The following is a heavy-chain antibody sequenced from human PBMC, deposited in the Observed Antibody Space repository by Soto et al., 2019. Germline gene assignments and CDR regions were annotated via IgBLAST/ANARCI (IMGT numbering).Heavy chain of an antibody. CDR3: ARGQEGVVATH. J-gene: IGHJ4*02. D-gene: IGHD5-12*01. CDR1: GGSLSGYY. CDR2: IKDGGYT. V-gene: IGHV4-34*01. Sequence: QVQLQQWGAGLLKPSETLSLNCAVNGGSLSGYYWSWIRQPPGKGLEWIGEIKDGGYTNYSPSLKRRATRSSDTANNQFALRLDAVTAADTGVYYCARGQEGVVATHWDQGALVTVSS.